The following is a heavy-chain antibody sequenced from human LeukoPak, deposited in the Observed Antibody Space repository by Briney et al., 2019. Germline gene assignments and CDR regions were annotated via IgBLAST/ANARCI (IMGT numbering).Heavy chain of an antibody. CDR2: ISAYNGNT. Sequence: ASVKVSCKASGYTFTSYGISWVRQAPGQGLEWMGWISAYNGNTNYAQKLQGRVTMTTDTSTSTAYMELGSLRSDDTAVYYCARVGYCSSTSCYGLGGMDVWGQGTTVTVSS. CDR1: GYTFTSYG. CDR3: ARVGYCSSTSCYGLGGMDV. D-gene: IGHD2-2*01. V-gene: IGHV1-18*01. J-gene: IGHJ6*02.